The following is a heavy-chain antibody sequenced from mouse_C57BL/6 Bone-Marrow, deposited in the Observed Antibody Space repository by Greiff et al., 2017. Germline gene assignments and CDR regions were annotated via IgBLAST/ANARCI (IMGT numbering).Heavy chain of an antibody. CDR1: GFTFSSYG. CDR3: ARITTVVAPAAY. V-gene: IGHV5-6*01. CDR2: ISSGGSYT. J-gene: IGHJ3*01. D-gene: IGHD1-1*01. Sequence: EVQLVESGGDLVKPGGSLKLSCAASGFTFSSYGMSWVRQTPDKRLEWVATISSGGSYTYYPDSVKGRFTISRDNAKNTLYLQMSSLKSEDTAMYYCARITTVVAPAAYWGQGTLVTVSA.